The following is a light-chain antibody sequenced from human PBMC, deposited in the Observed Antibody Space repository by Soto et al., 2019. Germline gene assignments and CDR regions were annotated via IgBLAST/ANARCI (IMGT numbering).Light chain of an antibody. CDR2: AAS. J-gene: IGKJ2*01. CDR3: QQSYSTPYT. Sequence: DLQMTQSPSSLSASVGDRVTITCRASQSISSYLNWYRQKPGKAPKLLIYAASSLQSGVPSRFSGSGSGTDVTLTISSLQPEDFATYYCQQSYSTPYTFGQGTKLEIK. V-gene: IGKV1-39*01. CDR1: QSISSY.